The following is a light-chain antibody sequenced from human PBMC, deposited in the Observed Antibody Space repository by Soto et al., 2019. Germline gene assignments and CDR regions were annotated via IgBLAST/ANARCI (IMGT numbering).Light chain of an antibody. CDR2: DAS. J-gene: IGKJ4*01. Sequence: EIVLTQSPGTLSLSPGERATLSCRASQSVPKDYLAWYQHKPGQAPRLLIHDASSRATGIPDRFSGSGSGTDFTLTISRLEPEDFAVYYCQQCSISPLTFGGGNKVEIK. V-gene: IGKV3-20*01. CDR1: QSVPKDY. CDR3: QQCSISPLT.